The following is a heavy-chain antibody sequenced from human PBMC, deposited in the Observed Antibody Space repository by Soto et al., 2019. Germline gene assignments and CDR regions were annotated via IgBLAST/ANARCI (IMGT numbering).Heavy chain of an antibody. CDR1: GGTFSSYA. CDR2: IIPIFGTA. Sequence: SVKVSCKASGGTFSSYAISWVRQAPGQGLEWMGGIIPIFGTANYAQKFQGRVTITADEPTSTAYMELSSLRSEDTAVYYCARATMVRGVKGKYGMDVWGQGTTVTVSS. J-gene: IGHJ6*02. CDR3: ARATMVRGVKGKYGMDV. V-gene: IGHV1-69*13. D-gene: IGHD3-10*01.